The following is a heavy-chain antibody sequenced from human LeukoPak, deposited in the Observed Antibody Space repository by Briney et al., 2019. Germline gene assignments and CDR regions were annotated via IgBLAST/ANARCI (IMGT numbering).Heavy chain of an antibody. Sequence: PGGSLRLSCSASGFTFSSYAMYWVRQAPGKGLEYVSGISSNGGSTYYADSVKGRFTISRDNAKNSLYLQMNSLRAEDTAVYYCARRGATILNAFDIWGQGTMVTVSS. J-gene: IGHJ3*02. V-gene: IGHV3-64*04. D-gene: IGHD5-12*01. CDR1: GFTFSSYA. CDR3: ARRGATILNAFDI. CDR2: ISSNGGST.